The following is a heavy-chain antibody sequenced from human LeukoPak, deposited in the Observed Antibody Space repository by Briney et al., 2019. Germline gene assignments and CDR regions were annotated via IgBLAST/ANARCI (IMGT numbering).Heavy chain of an antibody. Sequence: SVKVSCKASGGTFSSYAISWVRQAPGQGLEWMGRIIPIFGTANYAQKFQGRVTITTDESTSTAYMELSSLRSEDTAVYYCAGDYYDFWSGYMYWGQGTLVTVSS. V-gene: IGHV1-69*05. D-gene: IGHD3-3*01. J-gene: IGHJ4*02. CDR2: IIPIFGTA. CDR3: AGDYYDFWSGYMY. CDR1: GGTFSSYA.